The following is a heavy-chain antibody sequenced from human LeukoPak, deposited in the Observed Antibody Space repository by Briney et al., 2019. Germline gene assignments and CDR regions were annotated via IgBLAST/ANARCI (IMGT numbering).Heavy chain of an antibody. CDR2: ISWNSGSI. V-gene: IGHV3-9*01. CDR1: GFTFDDYA. CDR3: AKDSSGWNEYFDY. D-gene: IGHD6-19*01. Sequence: GGSLRLSCAASGFTFDDYAMHWVRQAPGKGLEWVSSISWNSGSIGYADSVKGRFTISRDNAKNSLYLQMNSLRAEDTALYYCAKDSSGWNEYFDYWGQGTLVTVSS. J-gene: IGHJ4*02.